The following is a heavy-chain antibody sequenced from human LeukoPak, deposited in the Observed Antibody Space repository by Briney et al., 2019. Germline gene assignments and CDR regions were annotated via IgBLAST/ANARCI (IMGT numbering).Heavy chain of an antibody. CDR3: APGGTGTTTTFFDY. V-gene: IGHV1-2*06. J-gene: IGHJ4*02. CDR1: GFTFTDYY. Sequence: ASVKVSCKASGFTFTDYYMHWVRQAPGQGLEWMGRINPNTGGTDYAQNFQGRVTLTRDTSMTTAYMDLSRLTSDDTAVYYCAPGGTGTTTTFFDYWGQGTLVTVSS. CDR2: INPNTGGT. D-gene: IGHD1-1*01.